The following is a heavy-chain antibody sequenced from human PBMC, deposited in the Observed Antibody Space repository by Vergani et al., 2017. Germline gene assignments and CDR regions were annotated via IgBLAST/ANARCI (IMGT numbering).Heavy chain of an antibody. V-gene: IGHV3-9*01. J-gene: IGHJ4*02. CDR3: AKDIDMAAAGLFDY. Sequence: EVQLVESGGGLVQPGRSLRLSCAASGFTFDDYAMHWVRQAPGKGLEWVSGISWNSGSIGYADSVKGRFTISRDNAKNSLYLQMNSLRAEDTALYYCAKDIDMAAAGLFDYWGQGTLVTVSS. D-gene: IGHD6-13*01. CDR2: ISWNSGSI. CDR1: GFTFDDYA.